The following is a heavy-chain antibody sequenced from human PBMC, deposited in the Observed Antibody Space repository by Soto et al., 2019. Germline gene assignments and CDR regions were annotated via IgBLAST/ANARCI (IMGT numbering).Heavy chain of an antibody. CDR3: ARDGDAYYGMDV. V-gene: IGHV1-3*01. J-gene: IGHJ6*02. CDR2: INAGNGNT. Sequence: QVQLVQSGAEVKKPGASVKVSCKASGYTFTSYAMHWVRQAPGQRLEWMGWINAGNGNTKYSQKFQGRVTITRDTSASTAYMELSSLRSEDTAVYYCARDGDAYYGMDVWGQGPTVTVSS. CDR1: GYTFTSYA. D-gene: IGHD3-3*01.